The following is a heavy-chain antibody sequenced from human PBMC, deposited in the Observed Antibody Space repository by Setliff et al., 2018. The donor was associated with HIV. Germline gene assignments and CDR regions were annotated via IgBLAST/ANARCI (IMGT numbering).Heavy chain of an antibody. CDR3: AKDRLEWLAPDGFDI. CDR2: IWYDGSNE. Sequence: GGSLRLSCTTSGFTFGGYSMSWFRQAPGKGLEWVAVIWYDGSNENYAGSVKGRFTISRDNSKKTLYLQMNSLRAEDTAVYYCAKDRLEWLAPDGFDIWGLGTMVTVSS. D-gene: IGHD3-3*01. CDR1: GFTFGGYS. V-gene: IGHV3-33*06. J-gene: IGHJ3*02.